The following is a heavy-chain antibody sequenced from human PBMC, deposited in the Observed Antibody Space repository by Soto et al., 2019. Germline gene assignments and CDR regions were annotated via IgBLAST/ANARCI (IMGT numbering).Heavy chain of an antibody. J-gene: IGHJ4*02. D-gene: IGHD1-26*01. CDR3: ARGGRDAYYRY. CDR2: INPRDGYT. V-gene: IGHV1-46*04. CDR1: GYTFTNYW. Sequence: QVQLVQSGAEVKEPGASVKVSCKASGYTFTNYWMHWVRQAPGQGLDWMGIINPRDGYTTYTQKLQGRITVTRDTYTSTVYMELSSLKSDDTAVYYCARGGRDAYYRYWGQGTLVTVSS.